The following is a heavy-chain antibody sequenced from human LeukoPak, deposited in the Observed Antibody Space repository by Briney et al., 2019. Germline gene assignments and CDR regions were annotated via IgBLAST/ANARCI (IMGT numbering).Heavy chain of an antibody. CDR1: GGSISSYY. CDR2: IYTSGRT. CDR3: ARYQTYSSSFDY. J-gene: IGHJ4*02. Sequence: SETLSLTCTVSGGSISSYYWSWIRQPPGKGLEWIGYIYTSGRTNYNPSLKSRVTISVDTSKNQFSLKLSSVTAADTAVYYCARYQTYSSSFDYWGQGTLVTVSS. D-gene: IGHD6-6*01. V-gene: IGHV4-4*09.